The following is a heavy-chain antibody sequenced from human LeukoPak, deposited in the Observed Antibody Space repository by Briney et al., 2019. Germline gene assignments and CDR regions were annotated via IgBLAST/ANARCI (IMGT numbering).Heavy chain of an antibody. J-gene: IGHJ4*02. Sequence: SETLSLTCTVSSGSIGSYYCSWIRQPAGKGLEWIGRIYTSGSTNYNPSLKSRVTMSVDTSKNQISLILSSVTAADTAVYYCAISSSWPFDYWGQGTLVTVSS. CDR1: SGSIGSYY. CDR2: IYTSGST. CDR3: AISSSWPFDY. D-gene: IGHD6-13*01. V-gene: IGHV4-4*07.